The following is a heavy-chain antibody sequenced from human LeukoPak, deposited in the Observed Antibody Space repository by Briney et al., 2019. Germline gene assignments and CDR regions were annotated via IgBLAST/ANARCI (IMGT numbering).Heavy chain of an antibody. D-gene: IGHD3-10*01. CDR1: GVSVSSDPYY. CDR2: IYYTGIT. CDR3: AVRRGPKFDY. Sequence: SETLSLTCSVSGVSVSSDPYYWAWFRQSPGKGLEWIAYIYYTGITNYDSSLRSRVTLSVDTSKNQFSLKLKSVTSADTVVYYCAVRRGPKFDYWGQGALVIVSS. J-gene: IGHJ4*02. V-gene: IGHV4-61*01.